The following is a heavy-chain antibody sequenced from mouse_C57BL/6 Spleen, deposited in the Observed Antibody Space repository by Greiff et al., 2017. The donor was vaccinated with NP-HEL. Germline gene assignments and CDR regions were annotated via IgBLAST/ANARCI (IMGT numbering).Heavy chain of an antibody. J-gene: IGHJ2*01. Sequence: QVQLQQPGAELVMPGASVKLSCKASGYTFTSYWMHWVKQRPGQGLEWIGEIDPSDSYTNYNQKFKGKSTLTVDKSSSTAYMQLSSLTSEDSAVYYCASGRYYLGYWGQGATLSVSS. CDR2: IDPSDSYT. V-gene: IGHV1-69*01. CDR1: GYTFTSYW. D-gene: IGHD3-1*01. CDR3: ASGRYYLGY.